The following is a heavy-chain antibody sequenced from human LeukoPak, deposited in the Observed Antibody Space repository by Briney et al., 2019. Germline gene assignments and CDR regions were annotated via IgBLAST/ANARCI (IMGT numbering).Heavy chain of an antibody. V-gene: IGHV3-23*01. CDR2: ISGSGGST. D-gene: IGHD5-18*01. Sequence: GSLRLSCAASGFTFSSYAMCWVRQAPGKGLEWVSAISGSGGSTYYADSVKGRFTISRDNSKNTLYLQMNSLRAEDTAVYYCARGSGYSYGYFDYWGQGTLVTVSS. CDR3: ARGSGYSYGYFDY. J-gene: IGHJ4*02. CDR1: GFTFSSYA.